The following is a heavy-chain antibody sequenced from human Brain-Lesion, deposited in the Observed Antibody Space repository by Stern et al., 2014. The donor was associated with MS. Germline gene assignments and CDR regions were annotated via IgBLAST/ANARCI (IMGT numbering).Heavy chain of an antibody. D-gene: IGHD3-22*01. CDR3: ARGARYSDSSGYYFYFDY. Sequence: VQLLESGPGLVKPSQTLPLTCTVSGGSINSGGYYWSWIRQHPGKGLEWIGYIYYTGSAYYDPSLKSRLSMSIDTSKNQFSLNLNSVTAADTAVYYCARGARYSDSSGYYFYFDYWGQGTLVTVSS. CDR1: GGSINSGGYY. CDR2: IYYTGSA. V-gene: IGHV4-31*03. J-gene: IGHJ4*02.